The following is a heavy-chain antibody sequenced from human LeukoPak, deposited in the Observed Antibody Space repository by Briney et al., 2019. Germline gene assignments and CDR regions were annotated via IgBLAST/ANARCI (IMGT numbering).Heavy chain of an antibody. CDR2: IYTNGNT. D-gene: IGHD3-22*01. Sequence: SETLSLTCTVSSGSISSHDYFWTWIRQPARKGLEWIGRIYTNGNTNYNPSLKSRVTISVDTSKNQFSLELSSVTAADTAVYYCASGDYDSSGLGAFDIWGQGTMVAVSS. CDR3: ASGDYDSSGLGAFDI. CDR1: SGSISSHDYF. V-gene: IGHV4-61*02. J-gene: IGHJ3*02.